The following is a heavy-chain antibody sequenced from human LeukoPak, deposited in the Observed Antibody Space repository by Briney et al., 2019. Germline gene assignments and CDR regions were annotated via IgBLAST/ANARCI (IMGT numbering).Heavy chain of an antibody. D-gene: IGHD5-12*01. CDR2: IYTGGAT. V-gene: IGHV3-53*01. CDR1: GFTVSSNY. CDR3: ATNSGWNYFGY. J-gene: IGHJ4*02. Sequence: PGGSLRPSCAASGFTVSSNYMSWVRQAPGKGLEWVSAIYTGGATYYADSVRGRFTISRDNSKNTLYLQMNSLRAEDTAVYYCATNSGWNYFGYWGQGTLVTVSS.